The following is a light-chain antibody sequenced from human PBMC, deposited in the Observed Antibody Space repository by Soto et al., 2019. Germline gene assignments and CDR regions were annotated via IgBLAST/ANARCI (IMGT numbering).Light chain of an antibody. CDR1: QSVASN. CDR3: QQYHNWPPQYT. J-gene: IGKJ2*01. V-gene: IGKV3-15*01. CDR2: GAS. Sequence: EIVMTQSPASLSVSPGDGATLSCSASQSVASNVAWYQQRPGPGPRLLIHGASTRAVGVPARFSGSGSGTDFTLTISSLQSEDFAVYYCQQYHNWPPQYTFGQGTKLQIK.